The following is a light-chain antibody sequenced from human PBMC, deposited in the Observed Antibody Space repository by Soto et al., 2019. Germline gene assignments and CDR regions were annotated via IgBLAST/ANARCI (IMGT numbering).Light chain of an antibody. CDR3: AAWDDSLNSVV. CDR1: NSNIGSNT. CDR2: STN. J-gene: IGLJ2*01. Sequence: QSVLTQPPSASGTPGQRVTISCSGSNSNIGSNTVNWYQQLPGTAPKLLIYSTNQRPSGVPDRFSGSKSVTSASLAISGLQSEDEADYYCAAWDDSLNSVVFGGGTKLTVL. V-gene: IGLV1-44*01.